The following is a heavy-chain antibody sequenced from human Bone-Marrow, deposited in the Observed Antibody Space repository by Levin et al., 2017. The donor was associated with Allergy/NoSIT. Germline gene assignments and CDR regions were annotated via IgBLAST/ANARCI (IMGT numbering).Heavy chain of an antibody. Sequence: SCAASGFTFSTYWMSWVRQAPGKGLEWVANIRQDGSETFYVDSVKGRFMISRDNPKNSLDLQMNSLSVEDTAVYYCARLHACSSGACYDFNNWYFDLWGRGTLVTVSS. J-gene: IGHJ2*01. V-gene: IGHV3-7*01. CDR2: IRQDGSET. CDR3: ARLHACSSGACYDFNNWYFDL. D-gene: IGHD2-21*02. CDR1: GFTFSTYW.